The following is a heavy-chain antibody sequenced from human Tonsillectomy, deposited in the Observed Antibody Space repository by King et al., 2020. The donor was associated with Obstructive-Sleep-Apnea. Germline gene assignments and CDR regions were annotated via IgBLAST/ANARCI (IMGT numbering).Heavy chain of an antibody. V-gene: IGHV3-15*01. J-gene: IGHJ4*02. D-gene: IGHD6-6*01. Sequence: EVQLVESGGGLVKPGGSLRLSCAASGFTFRKAWMSWVRQAPGKGLEWGGRIKSKTDGGTTDYAAPVKGRFTISRDDSKNTLYLQMNSLKTEDTAVYYCTTDHVPDYWGQGTLVTVSS. CDR2: IKSKTDGGTT. CDR1: GFTFRKAW. CDR3: TTDHVPDY.